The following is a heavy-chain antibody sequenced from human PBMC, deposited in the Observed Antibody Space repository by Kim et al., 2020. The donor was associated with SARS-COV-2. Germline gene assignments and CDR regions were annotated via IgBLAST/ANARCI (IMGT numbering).Heavy chain of an antibody. CDR1: GFTFSSYE. CDR2: ISSSGSTI. Sequence: GGSLRLSCAASGFTFSSYEMNWVRQAPGKGLEWVSYISSSGSTIYYADSVKGRFTISRDNAKNSLYLQMNSLRAEDTAVYYCARGRDSGYAPNAFDIWGQGTMVTVSS. CDR3: ARGRDSGYAPNAFDI. V-gene: IGHV3-48*03. J-gene: IGHJ3*02. D-gene: IGHD5-12*01.